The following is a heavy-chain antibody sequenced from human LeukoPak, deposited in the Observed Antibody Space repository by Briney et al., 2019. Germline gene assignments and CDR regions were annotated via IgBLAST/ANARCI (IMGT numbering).Heavy chain of an antibody. Sequence: GGSLRLSCAASGFTFSSYAMSWVRQAPGKGLEWVSAISGSGGSTYYADSVKGRFTISRDNSKNTLYLQMNSLRAEDTAVYYCARGEDSGSFAFDIWGQGTMVTVSS. J-gene: IGHJ3*02. CDR3: ARGEDSGSFAFDI. D-gene: IGHD1-26*01. V-gene: IGHV3-23*01. CDR1: GFTFSSYA. CDR2: ISGSGGST.